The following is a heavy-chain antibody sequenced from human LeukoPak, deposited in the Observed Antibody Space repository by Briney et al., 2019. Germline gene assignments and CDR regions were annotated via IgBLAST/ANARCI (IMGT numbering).Heavy chain of an antibody. J-gene: IGHJ5*02. V-gene: IGHV3-7*01. CDR3: ARQDYGNYGA. Sequence: GGSLRLSCAASGFTYSNYWMNWVRQAPGKGLEWVANIKQEGSEKYYVDSVKGRFTISRDNAKNSLFLQMNSLRAEDTAVYYCARQDYGNYGAWGQGTLVTVSS. D-gene: IGHD4-11*01. CDR1: GFTYSNYW. CDR2: IKQEGSEK.